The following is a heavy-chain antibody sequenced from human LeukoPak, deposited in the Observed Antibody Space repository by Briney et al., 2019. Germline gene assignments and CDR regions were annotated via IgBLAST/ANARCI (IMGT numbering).Heavy chain of an antibody. V-gene: IGHV3-74*01. CDR1: GFTFSSYR. Sequence: GGSLGLSCAASGFTFSSYRMHWVRQAPGKGLVWVSRINSDGSSTSYADSVRGRFTISRDNAKNTLYLQMNSLTADDTAVYYCARSHDEWSSGYYADYWGQGTLVTVSS. J-gene: IGHJ4*02. CDR3: ARSHDEWSSGYYADY. CDR2: INSDGSST. D-gene: IGHD3-22*01.